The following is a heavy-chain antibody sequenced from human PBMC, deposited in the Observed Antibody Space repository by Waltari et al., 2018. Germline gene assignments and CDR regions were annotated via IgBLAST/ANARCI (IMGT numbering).Heavy chain of an antibody. CDR2: VYSSVST. J-gene: IGHJ6*02. Sequence: QVQLQESAPALVKPSQTLSLTCPVSGGSISSRSYYWSWVRQPPGKGLEWIGYVYSSVSTYYNPSLMTRVDISKHTSTNQFSLKLTSVTAADTAVYYCARVTAVTGTGGMDVWGQGTTVIVSS. D-gene: IGHD6-19*01. CDR1: GGSISSRSYY. V-gene: IGHV4-30-4*01. CDR3: ARVTAVTGTGGMDV.